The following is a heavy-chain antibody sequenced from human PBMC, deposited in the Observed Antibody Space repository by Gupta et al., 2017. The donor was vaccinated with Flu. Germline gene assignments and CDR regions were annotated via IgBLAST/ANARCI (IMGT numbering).Heavy chain of an antibody. Sequence: QVQLQESGPGLVKPSETLSLTCTVSGGSISSYYWSWIRQPPGKGLEWIGYIYYSGSTNYNPSLKSRVTISVDTSKNQFSLKLSSVTAADTAVYYCARESSYGSGSYYHGGLDYWGQGTLVTVSS. CDR1: GGSISSYY. V-gene: IGHV4-59*01. CDR3: ARESSYGSGSYYHGGLDY. J-gene: IGHJ4*02. D-gene: IGHD3-10*01. CDR2: IYYSGST.